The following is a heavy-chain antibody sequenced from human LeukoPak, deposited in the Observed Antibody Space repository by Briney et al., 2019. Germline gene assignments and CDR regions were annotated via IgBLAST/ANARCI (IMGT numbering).Heavy chain of an antibody. CDR1: GFISSNYW. J-gene: IGHJ4*02. CDR3: ATARWVTTDFDY. CDR2: INQDGSEK. V-gene: IGHV3-7*01. Sequence: PGGSLRLSCAASGFISSNYWMTWVRQAPGKGLDWVANINQDGSEKYYVDSVKGRFTISRDNAKNSLYLQMNSLRAEDTAEYYCATARWVTTDFDYWGQGTLVTVSS. D-gene: IGHD4-17*01.